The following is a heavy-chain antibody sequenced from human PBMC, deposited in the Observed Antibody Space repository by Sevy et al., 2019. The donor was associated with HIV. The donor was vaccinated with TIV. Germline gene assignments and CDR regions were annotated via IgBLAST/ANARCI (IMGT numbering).Heavy chain of an antibody. Sequence: ASVKVSCKASGYTFTNYEINWVRQATGQGLEWMGWMNPNSGKTGYAPPFHGRVTMTRNTSLKIAYMELSSLRSDDTAVYYCARDEQRPYYYGSGNMGHWGQGTLVTVSS. CDR1: GYTFTNYE. CDR3: ARDEQRPYYYGSGNMGH. V-gene: IGHV1-8*01. J-gene: IGHJ4*02. CDR2: MNPNSGKT. D-gene: IGHD3-10*01.